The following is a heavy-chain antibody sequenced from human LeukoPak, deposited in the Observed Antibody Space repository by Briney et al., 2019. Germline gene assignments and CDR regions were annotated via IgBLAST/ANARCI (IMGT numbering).Heavy chain of an antibody. CDR2: TYYRTKWYY. V-gene: IGHV6-1*01. CDR1: GDSVSSTSVA. CDR3: AKGLRLENWFDP. D-gene: IGHD5-12*01. Sequence: SQTLSLTCAISGDSVSSTSVAWNWIRQSPSRGLEWLGRTYYRTKWYYEYAASVKSRVTINPDTSKNQFSLQLNSVTPEDTAVYYCAKGLRLENWFDPGGQGTLVTVSS. J-gene: IGHJ5*02.